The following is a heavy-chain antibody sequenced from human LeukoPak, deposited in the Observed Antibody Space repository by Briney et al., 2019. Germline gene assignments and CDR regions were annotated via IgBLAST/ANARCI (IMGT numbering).Heavy chain of an antibody. CDR3: ARAPPPHIKWDY. J-gene: IGHJ4*02. CDR1: GYTFTGYY. Sequence: ASVKVSCKASGYTFTGYYMHWVRQAPGQGLEWMGWINPNSGGTNYAQKFRGRVTMTRDTSISTAYMELSRLRSDDTAVHYCARAPPPHIKWDYWGQGTLVTVSS. D-gene: IGHD2-21*01. V-gene: IGHV1-2*02. CDR2: INPNSGGT.